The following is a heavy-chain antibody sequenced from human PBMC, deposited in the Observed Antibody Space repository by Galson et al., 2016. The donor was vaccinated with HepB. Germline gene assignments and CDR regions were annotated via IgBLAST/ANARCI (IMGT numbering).Heavy chain of an antibody. D-gene: IGHD6-19*01. Sequence: SVKVSCKASGYNFINSYMHWVRQAPGQGLEWMGIINPSGGSTSYAQKFQGRVTMTRDTSTSTVYMELSSLRSDDTAVYYCARGAAVAASRYGLDIWDQGTTVIASS. CDR3: ARGAAVAASRYGLDI. CDR1: GYNFINSY. V-gene: IGHV1-46*01. J-gene: IGHJ6*02. CDR2: INPSGGST.